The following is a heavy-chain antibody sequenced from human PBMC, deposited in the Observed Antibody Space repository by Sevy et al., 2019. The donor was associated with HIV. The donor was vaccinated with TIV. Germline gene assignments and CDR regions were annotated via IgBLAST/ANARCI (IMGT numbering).Heavy chain of an antibody. D-gene: IGHD4-17*01. J-gene: IGHJ6*02. CDR3: ARDRTTVVIRYYYYGMDV. CDR2: ISYDGSNK. CDR1: GFTFSSYA. Sequence: GGSLRLSCAASGFTFSSYAMHWVRQAPGKGLEWVAVISYDGSNKYYADSVKGRFTISRDNSKNTLYLQMNSLRAEDTAVYYCARDRTTVVIRYYYYGMDVWGQGTTVTVSS. V-gene: IGHV3-30*04.